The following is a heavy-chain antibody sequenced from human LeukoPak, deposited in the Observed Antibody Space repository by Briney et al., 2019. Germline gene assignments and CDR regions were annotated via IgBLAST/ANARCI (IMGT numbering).Heavy chain of an antibody. CDR2: FDPEDGER. V-gene: IGHV1-24*01. D-gene: IGHD3-16*02. Sequence: ASVKVSCKVSGYTLIELSMYWVRQAPGKGLEWMGGFDPEDGERIYAQKFQGRVTMTEDTSTDTAYMELSSLRSEDTAVYYCARGESDYVWGSYRLTYGYWGQGTLVTVSS. CDR1: GYTLIELS. J-gene: IGHJ4*02. CDR3: ARGESDYVWGSYRLTYGY.